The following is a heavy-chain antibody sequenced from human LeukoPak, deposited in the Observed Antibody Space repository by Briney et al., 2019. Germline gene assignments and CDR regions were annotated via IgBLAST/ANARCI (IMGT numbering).Heavy chain of an antibody. V-gene: IGHV4-34*01. J-gene: IGHJ4*02. CDR3: ASAASSGTYNSDS. CDR2: INHSGST. Sequence: SETLSLTCAVYGGSFSDYYWSWIRQPPGRGLEWIGEINHSGSTNYKPSLKSRVTISVDTSKNQFSLKLTPVTDSDTDVSYCASAASSGTYNSDSWGKGTLVTVSS. CDR1: GGSFSDYY. D-gene: IGHD3-22*01.